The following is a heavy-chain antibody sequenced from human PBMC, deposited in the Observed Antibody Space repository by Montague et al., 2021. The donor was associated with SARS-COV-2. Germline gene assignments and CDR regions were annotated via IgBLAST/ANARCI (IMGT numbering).Heavy chain of an antibody. CDR2: INHRRST. V-gene: IGHV4-34*01. CDR1: GGYFSNYY. J-gene: IGHJ4*02. Sequence: SETLSLTCAIYGGYFSNYYWSWIRQSPGKGLEWIGQINHRRSTTYNPSLRDRVTISIDTSKNQFSLALNSVTAADTAVYYCAIPGNDDGYYFFNHWSQGTLVTVSS. CDR3: AIPGNDDGYYFFNH. D-gene: IGHD2-15*01.